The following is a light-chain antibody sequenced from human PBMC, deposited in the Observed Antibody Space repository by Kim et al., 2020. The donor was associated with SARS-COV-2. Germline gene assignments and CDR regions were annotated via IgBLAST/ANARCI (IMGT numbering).Light chain of an antibody. Sequence: SYELTQPPSVSVSPGQTARITCSGDALPNQYVYWYQQKPGQAPVLVIYRDTERPSGIPERFSGSSSGTTVTLTISGVQAEDEADYYCQSADSSGTCVFGTGTKVTVL. CDR2: RDT. V-gene: IGLV3-25*03. CDR3: QSADSSGTCV. J-gene: IGLJ1*01. CDR1: ALPNQY.